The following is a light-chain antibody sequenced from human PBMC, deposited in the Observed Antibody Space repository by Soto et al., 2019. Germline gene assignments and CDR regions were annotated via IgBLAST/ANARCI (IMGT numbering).Light chain of an antibody. Sequence: EIVLTQSPCTLSLSPGERATLSCRASQTVSSNYLVWYQQKPGQAPRLLIYGASSRATGIPDRFSGSGSGTDFTLTISRLEPEDFAVYFCHQDFNLPWTFGQGTKVDIK. CDR1: QTVSSNY. CDR3: HQDFNLPWT. J-gene: IGKJ1*01. V-gene: IGKV3-20*01. CDR2: GAS.